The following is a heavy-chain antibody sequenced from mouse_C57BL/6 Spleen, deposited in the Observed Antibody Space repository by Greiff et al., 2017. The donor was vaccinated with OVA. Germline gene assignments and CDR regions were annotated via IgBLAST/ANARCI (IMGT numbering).Heavy chain of an antibody. CDR2: ISYDGSN. CDR1: GYSITSGYY. Sequence: ESGPGLVKPSQSLSLTCSVPGYSITSGYYWNWIRQFPGNKLEWMGYISYDGSNNYNPSLKNRISITRDTSKNQFFLKLNSVTTEDTATYYCARMYYFDYWGQGTTLTVSS. J-gene: IGHJ2*01. V-gene: IGHV3-6*01. CDR3: ARMYYFDY.